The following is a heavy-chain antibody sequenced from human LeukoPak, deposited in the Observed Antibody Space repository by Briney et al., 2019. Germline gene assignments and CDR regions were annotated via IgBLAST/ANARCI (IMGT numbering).Heavy chain of an antibody. V-gene: IGHV1-18*01. CDR1: GYTFTSYG. J-gene: IGHJ5*02. Sequence: GASVKVSCKASGYTFTSYGISWVRQAPGQGLEWMGWISAYNGNTNYAQKLQGRVTMTTDTSTSTAYMELRSLRSDDTAVYYCAREEIPSLDFDLHWFDPWGQGTLVTVSS. D-gene: IGHD3-9*01. CDR3: AREEIPSLDFDLHWFDP. CDR2: ISAYNGNT.